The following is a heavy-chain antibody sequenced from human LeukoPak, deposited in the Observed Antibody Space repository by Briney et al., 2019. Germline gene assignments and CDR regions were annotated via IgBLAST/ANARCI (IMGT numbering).Heavy chain of an antibody. CDR1: GFTFSKYW. CDR3: ATKQWLAPPPDS. J-gene: IGHJ4*02. Sequence: PGGSLRLSCAASGFTFSKYWMLWVRHAPGKGLESVSRINTDGTVTTYADSVKGSFPVSRDNADNTMFLQMNSVRDEDTAVYYCATKQWLAPPPDSWGQGTPVTVSS. V-gene: IGHV3-74*01. CDR2: INTDGTVT. D-gene: IGHD6-19*01.